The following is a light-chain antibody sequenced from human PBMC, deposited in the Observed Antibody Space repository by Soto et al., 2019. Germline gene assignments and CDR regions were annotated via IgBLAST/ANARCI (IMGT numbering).Light chain of an antibody. CDR2: DVS. V-gene: IGLV2-14*01. J-gene: IGLJ1*01. CDR1: SSDVGGYNY. Sequence: QSALTQPASVSGSPGQSSTISCTGTSSDVGGYNYVSWYQQHPGKAPKLMIYDVSNRPSGVSNRFSGSKSGNTASLTISGLQAEDEADYYCSSDTSSSTLLYVFGTGTKLTVL. CDR3: SSDTSSSTLLYV.